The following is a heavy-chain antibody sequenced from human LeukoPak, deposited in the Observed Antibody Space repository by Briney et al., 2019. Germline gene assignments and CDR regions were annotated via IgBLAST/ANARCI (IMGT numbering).Heavy chain of an antibody. CDR2: ISWNSGSI. V-gene: IGHV3-9*01. CDR1: GFTFDDYA. J-gene: IGHJ5*02. Sequence: GGSLRLSCAASGFTFDDYAMHWVRQAPGKGLEWVSGISWNSGSISYADSVKGRFTISRDNAKNSLYLQMNSLRAEDTALYYCAKDRNSMTGSWFDPWGQGTLVTVSS. CDR3: AKDRNSMTGSWFDP. D-gene: IGHD1-20*01.